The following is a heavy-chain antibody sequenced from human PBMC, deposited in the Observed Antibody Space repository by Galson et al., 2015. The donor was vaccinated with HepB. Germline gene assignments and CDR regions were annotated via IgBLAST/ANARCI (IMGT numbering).Heavy chain of an antibody. J-gene: IGHJ4*02. CDR2: INAGNGNT. CDR1: GYTFTGYY. D-gene: IGHD3-3*01. CDR3: ARSRVDFWSGYYFDY. V-gene: IGHV1-3*01. Sequence: SVKVSCKASGYTFTGYYMHWVRQAPGQGLEWMGRINAGNGNTKYSQKFQGRVTITRDTSASTAYMELSSLRSEDTAVYYCARSRVDFWSGYYFDYWGQGTLVTVSS.